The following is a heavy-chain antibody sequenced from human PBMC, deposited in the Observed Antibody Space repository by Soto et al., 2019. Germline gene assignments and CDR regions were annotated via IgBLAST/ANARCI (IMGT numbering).Heavy chain of an antibody. J-gene: IGHJ4*02. CDR3: ARALTHYHDSRWLLKY. CDR1: GFTFSDNY. V-gene: IGHV3-11*01. CDR2: ITSSGSTI. D-gene: IGHD3-22*01. Sequence: LRLSWTASGFTFSDNYMSWISQAPGKGLEWVSYITSSGSTIYYADSVKCRFTISRDNGKNSLYLQMNSLRAEDTAVPYCARALTHYHDSRWLLKYWGQRTLVTFSS.